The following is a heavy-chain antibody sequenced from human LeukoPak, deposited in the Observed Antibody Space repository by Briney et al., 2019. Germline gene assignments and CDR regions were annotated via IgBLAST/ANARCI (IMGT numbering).Heavy chain of an antibody. Sequence: GGSLRLSCAASGFTFSTYAVSWVRQAPGKGLEWVSAIRGSGGSTYYVDTVKGRFTISRDNSKNTLYLQMNSLRAEDTAVYYCAREIEPPYCGGDCYPDPYYYYYGMDVWGQGTTVTVSS. CDR3: AREIEPPYCGGDCYPDPYYYYYGMDV. CDR1: GFTFSTYA. CDR2: IRGSGGST. V-gene: IGHV3-23*01. J-gene: IGHJ6*02. D-gene: IGHD2-21*02.